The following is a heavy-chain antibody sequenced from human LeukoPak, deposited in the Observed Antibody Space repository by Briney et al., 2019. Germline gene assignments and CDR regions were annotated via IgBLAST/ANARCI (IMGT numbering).Heavy chain of an antibody. D-gene: IGHD3-22*01. J-gene: IGHJ4*02. CDR1: GFTFSSYA. V-gene: IGHV3-30-3*01. Sequence: PGGSLRLSCAASGFTFSSYAMHWVRQAPGKGLEWVAVISYDGSNKYYAGSVKGRFTISRDNSKNTLYLQMNSLRAEDTAVYYCASPYDDSSGYYYPTFDYWGQGTLVTVSS. CDR2: ISYDGSNK. CDR3: ASPYDDSSGYYYPTFDY.